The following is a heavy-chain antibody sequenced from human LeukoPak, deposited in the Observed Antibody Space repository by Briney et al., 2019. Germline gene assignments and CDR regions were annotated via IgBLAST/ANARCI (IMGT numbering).Heavy chain of an antibody. Sequence: GGSLRLSCAASGFTFSSYAMSWVRQAPGKGLVWVSGISGSGGSTYYADSVKGRFTISRDNSKNTLYLQMNSLRAEDTAVYYCARVLRGLYNLGDWGQGTLVTVSS. D-gene: IGHD3-10*01. J-gene: IGHJ4*02. CDR2: ISGSGGST. V-gene: IGHV3-23*01. CDR1: GFTFSSYA. CDR3: ARVLRGLYNLGD.